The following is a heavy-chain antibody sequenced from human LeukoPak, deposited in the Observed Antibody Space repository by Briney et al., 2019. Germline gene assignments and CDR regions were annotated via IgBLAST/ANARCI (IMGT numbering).Heavy chain of an antibody. CDR1: GGSISSGSYY. CDR2: IYTSGST. CDR3: ARGYDSSGYFA. V-gene: IGHV4-61*02. J-gene: IGHJ5*02. D-gene: IGHD3-22*01. Sequence: PSQTLSLTCTDSGGSISSGSYYWSWIRQPAGKGLEWIGRIYTSGSTNYNPSLKSRVTISVDTSKNQFSLKLSSVTAADTAVYYCARGYDSSGYFAWGQGTLVTVSS.